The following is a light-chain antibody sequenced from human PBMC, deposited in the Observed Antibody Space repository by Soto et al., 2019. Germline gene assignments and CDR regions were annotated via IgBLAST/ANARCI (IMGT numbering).Light chain of an antibody. J-gene: IGKJ1*01. CDR1: QSISSY. CDR2: AAS. CDR3: QQSYSTPWT. Sequence: DIQMTQSPSSLSASVGDRVTITCRASQSISSYLNWYQQKPGKAPKLLSYAASSLQSGVPSRFSGSGSGTDFTLTIISLQPEDFATYYCQQSYSTPWTFGQGTKVEIK. V-gene: IGKV1-39*01.